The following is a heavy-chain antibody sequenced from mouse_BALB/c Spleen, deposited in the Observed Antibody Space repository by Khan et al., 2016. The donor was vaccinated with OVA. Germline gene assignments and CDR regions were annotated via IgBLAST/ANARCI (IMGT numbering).Heavy chain of an antibody. CDR3: ASIIRYYYGRNCEGYDVDY. CDR1: GYSITSDYA. D-gene: IGHD1-1*02. J-gene: IGHJ2*01. Sequence: EVQLQESGPGLVKPSQSLSLTCTVTGYSITSDYAWNWIRQFPGNKLEWMGYISYSGSTAYNPSLKSRISITRVTSKNQVVLQLNSVTTEDTATDYGASIIRYYYGRNCEGYDVDYWGQGTTLTGSS. V-gene: IGHV3-2*02. CDR2: ISYSGST.